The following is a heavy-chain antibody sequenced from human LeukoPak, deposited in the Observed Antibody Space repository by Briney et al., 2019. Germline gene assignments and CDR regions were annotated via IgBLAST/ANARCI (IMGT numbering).Heavy chain of an antibody. CDR3: ARVEVAVADY. V-gene: IGHV4-34*01. CDR1: GGSFRGYY. J-gene: IGHJ4*02. Sequence: SDTLSLTCADYGGSFRGYYWSWLRQPPGKGLESIGEISHSGSTNYNPSLKSRVTISVDTSKNQFSLKLSSVTAADTAVYYCARVEVAVADYWGQGTLVTVSS. CDR2: ISHSGST. D-gene: IGHD6-19*01.